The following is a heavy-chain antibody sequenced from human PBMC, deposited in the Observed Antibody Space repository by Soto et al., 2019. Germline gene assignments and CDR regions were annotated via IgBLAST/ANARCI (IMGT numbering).Heavy chain of an antibody. CDR3: ARGVATIGP. CDR2: IYYSGST. D-gene: IGHD5-12*01. Sequence: SETLSLTCTVSGDSISSYYWSWIRQPPGKGLEWIGYIYYSGSTNYNPSPKSRVTISVDTPKNQFSLKLTSVTAADTAVYYCARGVATIGPRGQGTLVTVSS. J-gene: IGHJ5*02. V-gene: IGHV4-59*01. CDR1: GDSISSYY.